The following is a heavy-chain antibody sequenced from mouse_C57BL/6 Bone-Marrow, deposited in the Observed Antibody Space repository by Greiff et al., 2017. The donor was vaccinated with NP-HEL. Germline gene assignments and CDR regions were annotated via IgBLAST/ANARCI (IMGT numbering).Heavy chain of an antibody. V-gene: IGHV1-81*01. CDR1: GYTFTSYG. Sequence: VQLKQSGAELARPGASVKLSCKASGYTFTSYGISWVKQRTGQGLEWIGEIYPRSGNTYYNEKFKGKATLTADKSSSTAYMELRSLTSEDSAVYFCARCGDSSGYLYWGQGTLVTVSA. J-gene: IGHJ3*01. D-gene: IGHD3-2*02. CDR3: ARCGDSSGYLY. CDR2: IYPRSGNT.